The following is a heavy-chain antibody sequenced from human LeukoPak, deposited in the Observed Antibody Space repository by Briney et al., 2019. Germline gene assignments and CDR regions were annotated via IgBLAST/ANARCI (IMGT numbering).Heavy chain of an antibody. V-gene: IGHV3-7*01. J-gene: IGHJ6*03. Sequence: GGSLRLSCAASGFTFSIYWMTWVRQAPGKGLEWVGNIKQDGSEKYYEDSLKGRFTISRDNAKRSLYLQMNSLRAEDTAVYYCARGSHSNKPSYYYMDVWGKGTTVTVSS. CDR1: GFTFSIYW. D-gene: IGHD1-14*01. CDR2: IKQDGSEK. CDR3: ARGSHSNKPSYYYMDV.